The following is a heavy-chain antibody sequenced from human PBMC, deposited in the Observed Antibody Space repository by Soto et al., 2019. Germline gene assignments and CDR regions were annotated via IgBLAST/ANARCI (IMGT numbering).Heavy chain of an antibody. CDR2: IWSAGLT. CDR3: ARELPPDL. CDR1: GFTVSSKY. Sequence: GGSLRLSCAASGFTVSSKYMNWVRQAPGKGLEWVSIIWSAGLTYYADSVRGRFTISRDISKNILFLQMNDLRAEDSAIYYCARELPPDLWGQGTLVTVSS. V-gene: IGHV3-53*01. J-gene: IGHJ5*02. D-gene: IGHD2-15*01.